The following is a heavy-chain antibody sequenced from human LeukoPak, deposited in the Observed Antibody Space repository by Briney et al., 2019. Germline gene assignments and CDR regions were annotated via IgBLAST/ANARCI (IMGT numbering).Heavy chain of an antibody. CDR1: GFTFSSYG. V-gene: IGHV3-30*02. CDR3: ARDLRYYDSTDY. D-gene: IGHD3-22*01. J-gene: IGHJ4*02. Sequence: GGSLRLSCAASGFTFSSYGMHWVRQAPGKGLEWVAFIRYDGSNKYYADSVKGRFTISRDNSKNTLYLQMNSLRAEDTAVYYCARDLRYYDSTDYWGQGTLVTVSS. CDR2: IRYDGSNK.